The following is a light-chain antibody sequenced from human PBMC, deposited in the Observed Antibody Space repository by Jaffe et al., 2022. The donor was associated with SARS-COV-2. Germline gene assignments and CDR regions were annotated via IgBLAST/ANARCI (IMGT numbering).Light chain of an antibody. J-gene: IGKJ1*01. V-gene: IGKV2-30*01. CDR3: MQGTHWPRA. CDR2: WVS. CDR1: HSLVFSDGNTY. Sequence: EVVLTQSPLSLPVTLGQPASISCRSSHSLVFSDGNTYLSWFQQRPGQSPRRLIYWVSNRESGVPDRFSGSGSGTDFTLKITRVEAEDVGVYYCMQGTHWPRAFGQGTKVEIK.